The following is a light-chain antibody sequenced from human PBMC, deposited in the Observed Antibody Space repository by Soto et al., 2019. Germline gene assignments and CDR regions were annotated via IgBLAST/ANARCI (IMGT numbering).Light chain of an antibody. CDR1: SSDFGGNNY. V-gene: IGLV2-8*01. Sequence: QSALTQPPSASGSPGQSVTISCTGTSSDFGGNNYVSWYQKHPGKAPKLIIYEVTKRPSGVPDRFSGSMSGNTASLTVSGLQAEDEADYSRTSNGGSYSDVIFGGGTKVTVL. J-gene: IGLJ2*01. CDR2: EVT. CDR3: TSNGGSYSDVI.